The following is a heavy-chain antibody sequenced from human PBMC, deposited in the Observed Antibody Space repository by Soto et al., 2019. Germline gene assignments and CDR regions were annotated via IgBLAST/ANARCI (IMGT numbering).Heavy chain of an antibody. Sequence: QVQLVQSGAEEKKPGASVKVSCKASGYTFTSYAMHWVRQAPGQRLEWMGWINAGNGNTKYSQKFQGRVTITRDTSASTAYMALRSLRSEDTAVYYCARAWVVVTAPDYWGQGTLVTVSS. V-gene: IGHV1-3*05. D-gene: IGHD2-21*02. CDR1: GYTFTSYA. CDR3: ARAWVVVTAPDY. J-gene: IGHJ4*02. CDR2: INAGNGNT.